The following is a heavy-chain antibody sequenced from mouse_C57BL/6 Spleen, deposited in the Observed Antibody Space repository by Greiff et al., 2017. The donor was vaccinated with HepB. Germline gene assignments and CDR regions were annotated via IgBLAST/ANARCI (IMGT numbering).Heavy chain of an antibody. J-gene: IGHJ2*01. CDR1: GFSFNTYA. CDR3: VRDYYGSSDGYFDY. V-gene: IGHV10-1*01. CDR2: IRSKSNNYAT. D-gene: IGHD1-1*01. Sequence: EVQLVESGGGLVQPKGSLKLSCAASGFSFNTYAMNWVRQAPGKGLEWVARIRSKSNNYATYYADSVKDRFTISRDDSESMLYLQMNNLKTEDTAMYYCVRDYYGSSDGYFDYWGQGTTLTVSS.